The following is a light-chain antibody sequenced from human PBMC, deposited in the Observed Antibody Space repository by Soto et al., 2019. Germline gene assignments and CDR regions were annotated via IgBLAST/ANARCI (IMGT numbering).Light chain of an antibody. CDR1: QGIGSD. CDR3: LQDYNFPRT. J-gene: IGKJ1*01. Sequence: AIQMTQSPSSLSASVGDRVTITCRASQGIGSDLAWYQQKPGKAPKILIYDASRLQSGVPSRFTGSGSGTDFTLTISSLQPEDFATYYCLQDYNFPRTFGQGTKVEIK. V-gene: IGKV1-6*01. CDR2: DAS.